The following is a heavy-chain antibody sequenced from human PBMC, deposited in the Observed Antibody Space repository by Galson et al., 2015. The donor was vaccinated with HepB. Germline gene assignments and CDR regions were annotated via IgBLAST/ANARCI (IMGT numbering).Heavy chain of an antibody. CDR2: ISYDGINK. J-gene: IGHJ4*02. D-gene: IGHD3-3*01. CDR1: GFTFSSYA. V-gene: IGHV3-30-3*01. Sequence: SLRLSCAASGFTFSSYAMHWVRQAPGKGLEWVAVISYDGINKYYADSVKGRFTISRDNSKNTLYLQMNSLRAEDTAVYYCAKARTHRYDFWSGYQDYWGQGTLVTVSS. CDR3: AKARTHRYDFWSGYQDY.